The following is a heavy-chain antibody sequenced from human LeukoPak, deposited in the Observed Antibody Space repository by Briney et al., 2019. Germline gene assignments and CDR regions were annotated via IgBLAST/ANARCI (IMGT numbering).Heavy chain of an antibody. CDR2: ISYDGSNK. D-gene: IGHD3-22*01. V-gene: IGHV3-30-3*01. CDR3: ARDLLYYDSSGYDY. CDR1: GFTFSSYA. J-gene: IGHJ4*02. Sequence: PGGSLRLSCAASGFTFSSYAMHWVRQAPGKGLEWVAVISYDGSNKYYADSVKGRFTISRDNSKNTLYLQMNSLRAEDTAVYYCARDLLYYDSSGYDYWGQGTLVTVSS.